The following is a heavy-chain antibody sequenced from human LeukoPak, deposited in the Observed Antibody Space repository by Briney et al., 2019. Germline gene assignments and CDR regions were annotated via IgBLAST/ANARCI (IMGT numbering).Heavy chain of an antibody. D-gene: IGHD3-10*01. V-gene: IGHV4-4*07. CDR2: IYASGYT. Sequence: PSETLSLTCTVSGGSISSNYWDWIRQPAGKGLEWIGRIYASGYTEYNPPLQTRVTMSVDTSKNEFSLKVDTVTAADTAVYFCARNHIVTGTYFDSWGQGILVTVSS. J-gene: IGHJ4*02. CDR1: GGSISSNY. CDR3: ARNHIVTGTYFDS.